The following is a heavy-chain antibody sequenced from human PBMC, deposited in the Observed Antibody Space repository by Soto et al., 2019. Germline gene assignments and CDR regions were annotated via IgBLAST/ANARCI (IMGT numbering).Heavy chain of an antibody. CDR3: AARYDSSGRLYYYYGMDV. J-gene: IGHJ6*02. Sequence: EVQLVESGGGLVQPGGSLRLSCAASGFTFSSHWMHWVRQAPGKGLEWVSAISGSGGSTYYADSVKGRFTISRDNSKNTLYLQMNSLRAEDTAVYYCAARYDSSGRLYYYYGMDVWGQGTTVTVSS. D-gene: IGHD3-22*01. V-gene: IGHV3-23*04. CDR2: ISGSGGST. CDR1: GFTFSSHW.